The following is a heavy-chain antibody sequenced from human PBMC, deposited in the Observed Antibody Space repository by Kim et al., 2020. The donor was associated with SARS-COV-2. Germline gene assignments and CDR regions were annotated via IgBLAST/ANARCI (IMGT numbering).Heavy chain of an antibody. D-gene: IGHD2-21*02. CDR2: INAGNGNT. CDR1: GYTFTSYA. J-gene: IGHJ3*02. Sequence: ASVKVSCKASGYTFTSYAMHWVRQAPGQRLEWMGWINAGNGNTKYSQKFQGRVTITRDTSASTAYMELSSLRSEDTAVYYCARLGIVVVTAIMFRDAFDIWGQGTMVTVSS. V-gene: IGHV1-3*01. CDR3: ARLGIVVVTAIMFRDAFDI.